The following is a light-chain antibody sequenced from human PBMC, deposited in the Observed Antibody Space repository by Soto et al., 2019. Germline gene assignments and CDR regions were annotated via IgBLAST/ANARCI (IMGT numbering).Light chain of an antibody. CDR2: AAS. CDR1: EDISTW. Sequence: DIQMTQSPSSVSASVGDRVTITCRSSEDISTWLAWYQQKPGKAPKLLIYAASRLQSGVPSRFSGSGSGTDFTLTISSLQPEDFATYYCQHADSFPLLPFGQGTRLDIK. J-gene: IGKJ5*01. CDR3: QHADSFPLLP. V-gene: IGKV1-12*01.